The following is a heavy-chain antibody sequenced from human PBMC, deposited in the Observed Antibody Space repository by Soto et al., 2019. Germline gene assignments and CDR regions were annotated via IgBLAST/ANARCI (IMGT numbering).Heavy chain of an antibody. D-gene: IGHD4-17*01. Sequence: QVQLVESGGGVVQPGRSLRLSCAASEFTFSTYGMHWVRQAPGKGLEWVAVISYDGSNKYYADSVKGRFTISRDNSKNTLYLQMNSLRAEDTAVYYCAKEYGDYSLSNWFDPWGQGTLVTVSS. CDR2: ISYDGSNK. CDR1: EFTFSTYG. V-gene: IGHV3-30*18. CDR3: AKEYGDYSLSNWFDP. J-gene: IGHJ5*02.